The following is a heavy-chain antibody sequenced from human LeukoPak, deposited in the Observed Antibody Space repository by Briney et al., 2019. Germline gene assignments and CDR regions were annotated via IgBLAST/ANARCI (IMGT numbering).Heavy chain of an antibody. CDR1: GFTVSSNY. CDR2: IYSGGST. V-gene: IGHV3-66*01. CDR3: ARGSTVTTDYFDY. J-gene: IGHJ4*02. D-gene: IGHD4-17*01. Sequence: GGCLRLSCAASGFTVSSNYMSWVRQAPGEGLEGVSGIYSGGSTYYADSVKGRFTISRDNSKNTLYLQMNSLRAEDTAVYYCARGSTVTTDYFDYWGQGTLVTVSS.